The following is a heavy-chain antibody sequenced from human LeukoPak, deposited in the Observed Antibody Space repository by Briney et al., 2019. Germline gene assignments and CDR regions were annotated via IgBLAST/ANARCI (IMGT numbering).Heavy chain of an antibody. CDR1: GFTFNTYT. CDR3: AELGITMIGGV. D-gene: IGHD3-10*02. CDR2: ISSSSIYI. Sequence: GGSLRLSCAASGFTFNTYTINWVRQAPGKGLEWASSISSSSIYIYYADSLKGRFTISRNNAKNSLYLQMNSLRAEDTAVYYCAELGITMIGGVWGKGTTVTISS. V-gene: IGHV3-21*01. J-gene: IGHJ6*04.